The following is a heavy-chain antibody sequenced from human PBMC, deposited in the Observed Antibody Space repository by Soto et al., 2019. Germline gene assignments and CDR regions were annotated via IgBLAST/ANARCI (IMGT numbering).Heavy chain of an antibody. J-gene: IGHJ4*02. Sequence: ASVKVSFLASCYTFSSYGISWVRQAPGQGLEWMGWISAYNGNTNYAQKLQGRVTMTTDTSTSTAYMELRSLRSDDTAVYYCARVAYSSSSYYTGSDYWGQGTLLTVPS. CDR1: CYTFSSYG. V-gene: IGHV1-18*01. CDR2: ISAYNGNT. D-gene: IGHD6-6*01. CDR3: ARVAYSSSSYYTGSDY.